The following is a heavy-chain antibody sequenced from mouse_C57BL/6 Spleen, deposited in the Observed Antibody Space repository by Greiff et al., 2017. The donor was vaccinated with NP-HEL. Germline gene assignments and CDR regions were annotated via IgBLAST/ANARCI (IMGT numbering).Heavy chain of an antibody. CDR1: GYSITSGYY. Sequence: EVQLQESGPGLVQPSQSLSLTCSVTGYSITSGYYWNWIRQFPGNKLEWMGYISYDGSNNYKPSLKNRISITRDTSKNQFFLKLNSVTTEDTATYYCARELGHYAMDYWGQGTSVTVSS. V-gene: IGHV3-6*01. CDR3: ARELGHYAMDY. J-gene: IGHJ4*01. D-gene: IGHD4-1*01. CDR2: ISYDGSN.